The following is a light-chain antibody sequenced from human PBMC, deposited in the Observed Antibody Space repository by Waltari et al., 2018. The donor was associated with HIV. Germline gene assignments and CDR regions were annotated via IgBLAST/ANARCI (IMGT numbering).Light chain of an antibody. Sequence: QSALTQPHSASGSPGQSVSISCTGASSDVGAFTYVSWYQQHPGKAPKLWIYDVTKRPSGVPDRFSGSKSGNTASLTVSGLQAEDEAHYYCSSYAGSSMSYAFGTGTKVTVL. CDR3: SSYAGSSMSYA. CDR1: SSDVGAFTY. V-gene: IGLV2-8*01. J-gene: IGLJ1*01. CDR2: DVT.